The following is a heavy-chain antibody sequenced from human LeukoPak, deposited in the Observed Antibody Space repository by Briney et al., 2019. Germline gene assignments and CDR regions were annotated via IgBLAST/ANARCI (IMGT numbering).Heavy chain of an antibody. D-gene: IGHD2-15*01. CDR3: TRGGGNFDY. Sequence: GGSLRLSCAASGFTFSTYWMNWVRQAPGKGLERVANIKFDGSEKYYVDSVKGRFTISRDNTKNSLYLQMNSLRAEDTAMYYCTRGGGNFDYWGQGTLVTVSS. J-gene: IGHJ4*02. V-gene: IGHV3-7*01. CDR1: GFTFSTYW. CDR2: IKFDGSEK.